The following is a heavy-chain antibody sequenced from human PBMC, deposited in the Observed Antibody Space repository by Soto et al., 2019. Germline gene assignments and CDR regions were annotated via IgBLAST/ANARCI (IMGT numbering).Heavy chain of an antibody. J-gene: IGHJ4*02. CDR1: RGSISNYF. D-gene: IGHD3-10*01. CDR2: IDNSGST. CDR3: ATGGQKFRRGLFNY. Sequence: SETLSLTGTVSRGSISNYFCNSIRQPAGKGLERIGRIDNSGSTNYNPSLKSRITMSADRSRNQFSLKLNSVTGADTAVYYLATGGQKFRRGLFNYWGQGALVTVSS. V-gene: IGHV4-4*07.